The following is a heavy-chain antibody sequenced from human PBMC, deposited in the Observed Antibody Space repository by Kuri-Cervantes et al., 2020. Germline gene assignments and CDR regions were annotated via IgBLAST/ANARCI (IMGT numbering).Heavy chain of an antibody. CDR3: ARDRKNLGYCSSTSCPLSRY. V-gene: IGHV3-30-3*01. CDR2: ISYDGSNK. Sequence: GESLKISCAASGLTFSSYAMHWVRQAPGKGLEWVAVISYDGSNKYYADSVKGRFTISRDNSKNTLYLQMNSLRAEDTAVYYCARDRKNLGYCSSTSCPLSRYWGQGTLVTVSS. D-gene: IGHD2-2*01. CDR1: GLTFSSYA. J-gene: IGHJ4*02.